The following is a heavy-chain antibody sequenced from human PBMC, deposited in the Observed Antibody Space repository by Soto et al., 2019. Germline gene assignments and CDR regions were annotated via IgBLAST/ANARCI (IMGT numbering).Heavy chain of an antibody. V-gene: IGHV6-1*01. CDR3: VRDQGPFPYCYYGMDV. CDR1: GDSVSSNSAA. Sequence: PSQTLSLTCAISGDSVSSNSAAWNWIRQSPSRGLEWLGRTYYRSKWYNDYAVSVKSRITINPDTSKNQFSLQLNSVTPEDTAVYYCVRDQGPFPYCYYGMDVWGQGTTVTVSS. J-gene: IGHJ6*02. CDR2: TYYRSKWYN.